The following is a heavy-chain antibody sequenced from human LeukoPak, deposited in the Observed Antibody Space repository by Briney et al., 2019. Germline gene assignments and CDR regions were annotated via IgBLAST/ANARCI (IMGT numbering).Heavy chain of an antibody. Sequence: GGSLRLSCAASGFTFGDYAMHWVRQAPGKGLEWVSGISWNSGSIGYADSVKGRFTISRDNAKNSLYLQMNSLRAEDTALYYCAKDSSYYYGSGSYSDYWGQGTLVTVSS. D-gene: IGHD3-10*01. CDR3: AKDSSYYYGSGSYSDY. CDR1: GFTFGDYA. J-gene: IGHJ4*02. CDR2: ISWNSGSI. V-gene: IGHV3-9*01.